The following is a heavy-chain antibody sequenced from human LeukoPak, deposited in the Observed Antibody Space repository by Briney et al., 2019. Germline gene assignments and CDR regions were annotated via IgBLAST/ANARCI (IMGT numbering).Heavy chain of an antibody. CDR2: ISYSGST. J-gene: IGHJ4*02. CDR1: GVSVTSYY. CDR3: ARHPDYGGNFDS. Sequence: PSETLSLTCTVSGVSVTSYYWSWIRQPPGKGLEWIGYISYSGSTNYNPSLKSRATISVDASKNQFSLKLSSVTAADTAVYYCARHPDYGGNFDSWGQGTLVTVSS. V-gene: IGHV4-59*08. D-gene: IGHD4-23*01.